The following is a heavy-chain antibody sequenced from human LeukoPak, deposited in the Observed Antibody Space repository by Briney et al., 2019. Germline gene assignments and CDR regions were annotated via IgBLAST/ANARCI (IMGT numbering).Heavy chain of an antibody. V-gene: IGHV1-18*04. D-gene: IGHD3-3*01. J-gene: IGHJ4*02. CDR2: ISAYNGNT. CDR1: GYTFTSYG. CDR3: ARGPRFLEWLTAPDDY. Sequence: ASVKVSCKASGYTFTSYGISCVRQAPGQGLEWMGWISAYNGNTNYAQKLQGRVTMTTDTSTSTAYMELRSLRSDDTAVYYCARGPRFLEWLTAPDDYWGQGTLVTVSS.